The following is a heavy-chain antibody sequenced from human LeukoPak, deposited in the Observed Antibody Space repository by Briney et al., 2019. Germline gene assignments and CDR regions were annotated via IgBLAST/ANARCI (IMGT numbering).Heavy chain of an antibody. CDR2: ISGSGVAT. CDR1: GFTFSSYA. D-gene: IGHD3-10*01. Sequence: GRSLRLSCAASGFTFSSYAMSWVRQAPGKGLEWVSVISGSGVATDYADSVKGRFTISRDNSKNTLFLQMNSLRAEDTAVYYCAKDPQPSVRMLRGTMDVWGQGTTVTVSS. CDR3: AKDPQPSVRMLRGTMDV. V-gene: IGHV3-23*01. J-gene: IGHJ6*02.